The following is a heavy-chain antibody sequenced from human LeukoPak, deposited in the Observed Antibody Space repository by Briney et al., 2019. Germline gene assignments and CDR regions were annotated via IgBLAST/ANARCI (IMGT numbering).Heavy chain of an antibody. CDR1: GGSISSSGYS. J-gene: IGHJ3*02. CDR2: IYNTGNI. V-gene: IGHV4-30-2*01. Sequence: PSETLSLTCTVSGGSISSSGYSWGWIRQPPGKGLEWFGYIYNTGNIYYNPSLKSRVTISVDRSKNQFSLNLTSVSAADTAVYYCAITVPGVTDAFDIWGQGAMVTVSS. D-gene: IGHD3-10*01. CDR3: AITVPGVTDAFDI.